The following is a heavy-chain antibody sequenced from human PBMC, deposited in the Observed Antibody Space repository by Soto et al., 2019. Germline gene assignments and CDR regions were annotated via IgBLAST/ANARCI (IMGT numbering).Heavy chain of an antibody. V-gene: IGHV1-18*01. CDR1: GYTFTSYG. Sequence: ASVKVSCKASGYTFTSYGISWVRQAPGQGLEWMEWISAYNGNTNYAQKLQGRVTMTTDTSTSTAYMELRSLRSDDTAVYYCARDNSVDYGDYGVPVYFDYWGQGTLVTVSS. CDR3: ARDNSVDYGDYGVPVYFDY. D-gene: IGHD4-17*01. J-gene: IGHJ4*02. CDR2: ISAYNGNT.